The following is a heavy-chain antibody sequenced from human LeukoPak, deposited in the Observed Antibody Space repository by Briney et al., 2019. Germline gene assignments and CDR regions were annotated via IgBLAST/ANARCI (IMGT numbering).Heavy chain of an antibody. V-gene: IGHV3-48*03. CDR2: ISSSGSTI. CDR3: ARGFLTSGDYA. J-gene: IGHJ5*02. Sequence: PGGSLRLSCAASGFTFSSYEMNWVRQAPGEGLEWVSYISSSGSTIYYADSVKGRFTISRDNAKNSLYLQMNSLRAEDTAVYYCARGFLTSGDYAWGQGTLVTVSS. CDR1: GFTFSSYE. D-gene: IGHD4-17*01.